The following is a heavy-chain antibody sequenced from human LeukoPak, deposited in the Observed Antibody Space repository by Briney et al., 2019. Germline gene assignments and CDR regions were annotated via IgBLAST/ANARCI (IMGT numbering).Heavy chain of an antibody. Sequence: GGSLRLSCAASGFTFSSYSMNWVRQAPGKGLEWVSSISSSSSYIYYADSVKGRFTISRDNAKNSLYLQMNSLRAEDTAVYYCARDRRYSSRLFDIWGQGTMVTVSS. V-gene: IGHV3-21*01. CDR1: GFTFSSYS. CDR3: ARDRRYSSRLFDI. D-gene: IGHD6-13*01. J-gene: IGHJ3*02. CDR2: ISSSSSYI.